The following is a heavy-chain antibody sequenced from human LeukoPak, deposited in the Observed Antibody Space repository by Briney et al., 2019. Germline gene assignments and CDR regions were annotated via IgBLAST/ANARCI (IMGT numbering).Heavy chain of an antibody. J-gene: IGHJ4*02. Sequence: PSETLSLTCAVYGFFISSGYYWGWIRQPPGKGLEWIGSIYRNGNNFYNPSLQSRVTISVDTSRNQISLQLGSATAADTAVYYCARAYSRTPGDYYFDSWGQGTVVTVSS. CDR1: GFFISSGYY. D-gene: IGHD4-11*01. CDR2: IYRNGNN. CDR3: ARAYSRTPGDYYFDS. V-gene: IGHV4-38-2*01.